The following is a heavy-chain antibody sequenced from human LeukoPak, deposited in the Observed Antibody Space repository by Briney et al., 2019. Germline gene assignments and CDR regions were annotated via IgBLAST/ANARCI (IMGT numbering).Heavy chain of an antibody. J-gene: IGHJ4*02. Sequence: SETLSLTCTVSGGSISSYYWSWIRQPPGKGLEWIGYIYYSGSTNYNPSLKSRVTISVDTSKNQFSLKLSSVTAAGTAVYYCARIEMATVEFDYWGQGTLVTVSS. CDR3: ARIEMATVEFDY. CDR1: GGSISSYY. D-gene: IGHD5-24*01. V-gene: IGHV4-59*08. CDR2: IYYSGST.